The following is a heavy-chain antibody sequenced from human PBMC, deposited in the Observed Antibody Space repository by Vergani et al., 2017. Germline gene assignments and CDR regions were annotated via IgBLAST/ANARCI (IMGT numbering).Heavy chain of an antibody. Sequence: QVQLVESGGGVVQPGRSLRLSCAASGFTFSSYAMHWVRQAPGKGLEWVAVISYDGSNKYYVDSVKGRFTISRDNSKNTLYLQMNSLRAEDTAVYYCVRDQVTMLRGSDALDIWGQGTMVTVSS. CDR3: VRDQVTMLRGSDALDI. CDR1: GFTFSSYA. CDR2: ISYDGSNK. J-gene: IGHJ3*02. D-gene: IGHD3-10*01. V-gene: IGHV3-30-3*01.